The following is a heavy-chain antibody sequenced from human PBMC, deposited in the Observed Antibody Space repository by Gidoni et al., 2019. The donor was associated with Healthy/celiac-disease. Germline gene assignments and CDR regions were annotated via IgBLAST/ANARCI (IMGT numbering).Heavy chain of an antibody. V-gene: IGHV6-1*01. D-gene: IGHD3-10*01. CDR1: GDSVSSNSAA. CDR3: SRYTPRGVYYYYYGMDV. J-gene: IGHJ6*02. Sequence: QVQLQQSGPGLVKPSQTLSLTCALSGDSVSSNSAAWNWIRQSPSRGLEWLGRTYYRSKWYNDYAVSVKSRITINPDTSKNQFSLQLNSVTPEDTAVYYCSRYTPRGVYYYYYGMDVWGQGTTVTVSS. CDR2: TYYRSKWYN.